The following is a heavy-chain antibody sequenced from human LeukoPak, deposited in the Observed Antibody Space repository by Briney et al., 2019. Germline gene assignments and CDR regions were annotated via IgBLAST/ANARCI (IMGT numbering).Heavy chain of an antibody. V-gene: IGHV3-30*18. CDR2: ISYDGSNK. Sequence: GGSLRLSCAASGFTFSSYGMHWVRQAPGKGLEWVAVISYDGSNKYYADSVKGRFTISRDNSKNTLYLQTNSLRAEDTAVYYCAKDSGDQTPNHWGQGTLVTVSS. CDR1: GFTFSSYG. J-gene: IGHJ5*02. D-gene: IGHD3-10*01. CDR3: AKDSGDQTPNH.